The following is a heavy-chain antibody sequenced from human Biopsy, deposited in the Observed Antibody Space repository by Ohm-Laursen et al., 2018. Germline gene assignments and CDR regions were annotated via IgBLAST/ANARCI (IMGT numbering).Heavy chain of an antibody. V-gene: IGHV1-69*06. Sequence: SSVKVSCNTPGGTFSNYGVNWVRQAPGQGLEWLGGNIPILGTGNYAQKFQDRVTVAADTSTSTATMELRSLRSDDTAVYYCATKLTGYFHHWGQGTLVIVSS. CDR1: GGTFSNYG. CDR3: ATKLTGYFHH. CDR2: NIPILGTG. J-gene: IGHJ1*01. D-gene: IGHD3-9*01.